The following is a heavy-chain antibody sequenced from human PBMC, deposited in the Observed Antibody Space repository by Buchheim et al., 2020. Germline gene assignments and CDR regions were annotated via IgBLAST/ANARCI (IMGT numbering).Heavy chain of an antibody. CDR3: ARDRVVDTAIQYDKYGMDV. V-gene: IGHV3-30-3*01. Sequence: QVQLVESGGGVVQPGRSLRLSCAASGFSFSNHAIHWVRQAPGKGLEWVAVISYGAGNEYYTDSVKGRFTISRDSSENTLYLEMNSLRPEDTAVYYCARDRVVDTAIQYDKYGMDVWGQGTT. J-gene: IGHJ6*02. CDR2: ISYGAGNE. D-gene: IGHD5-18*01. CDR1: GFSFSNHA.